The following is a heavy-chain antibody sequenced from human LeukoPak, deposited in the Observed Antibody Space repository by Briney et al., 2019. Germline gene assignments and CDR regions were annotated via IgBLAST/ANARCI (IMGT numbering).Heavy chain of an antibody. CDR2: IYPGDSDT. CDR1: GYSFTSYW. Sequence: GESLKISCKGSGYSFTSYWIGWVRQMPGKGLEWMGIIYPGDSDTRYSPSFQGQVTISADKPISTAYLQWSSLKASDTAMYYCARMGLGIAAAGTNYYYGMDVWGQGTTVTVSS. CDR3: ARMGLGIAAAGTNYYYGMDV. J-gene: IGHJ6*02. V-gene: IGHV5-51*04. D-gene: IGHD6-13*01.